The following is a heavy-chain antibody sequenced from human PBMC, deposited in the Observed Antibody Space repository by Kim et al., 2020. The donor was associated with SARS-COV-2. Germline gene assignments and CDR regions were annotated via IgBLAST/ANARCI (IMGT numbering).Heavy chain of an antibody. CDR3: ARGGPLVGAPSLFDY. CDR2: INPSGGST. J-gene: IGHJ4*02. D-gene: IGHD1-26*01. V-gene: IGHV1-46*01. Sequence: ASVKVSCKASGYTFTSYYMHWVRQAPGQGLEWMGIINPSGGSTSYAQKFQGRVTMTRDTSTSTVYMELSSLRSEDTAVYYCARGGPLVGAPSLFDYWGQGTLVTVSS. CDR1: GYTFTSYY.